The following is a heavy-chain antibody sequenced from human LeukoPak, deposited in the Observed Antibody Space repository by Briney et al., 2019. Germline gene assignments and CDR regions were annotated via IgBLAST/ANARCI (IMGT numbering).Heavy chain of an antibody. D-gene: IGHD2-15*01. CDR3: ARDSPRYCSGGSCYYYYMDV. J-gene: IGHJ6*03. CDR1: GGSVSSGEYS. Sequence: SETLPLTCTVSGGSVSSGEYSWTWIRQPPGKGLEWIGYIYYSGTTSYNPSLESRITLSVDTSKNHFSLKLSSVTAADTAVYYCARDSPRYCSGGSCYYYYMDVWGKGTTVTVSS. V-gene: IGHV4-30-4*08. CDR2: IYYSGTT.